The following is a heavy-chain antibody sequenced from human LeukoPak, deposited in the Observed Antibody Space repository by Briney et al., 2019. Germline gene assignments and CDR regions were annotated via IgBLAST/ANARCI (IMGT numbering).Heavy chain of an antibody. D-gene: IGHD3-3*01. J-gene: IGHJ4*02. V-gene: IGHV4-59*01. Sequence: PSETLSLTCTVSGGSISSYYWSWIRQPPGKGLEWIGYIYYSGSTNYNPSLKSRVTISVDTSKNQFSLKLSSVTAADTAVYYCASSVYYDFWSGYYSFDYWGRGTLVTVSS. CDR1: GGSISSYY. CDR3: ASSVYYDFWSGYYSFDY. CDR2: IYYSGST.